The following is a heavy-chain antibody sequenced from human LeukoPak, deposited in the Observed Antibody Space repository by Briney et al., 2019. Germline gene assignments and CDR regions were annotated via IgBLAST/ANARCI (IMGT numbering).Heavy chain of an antibody. D-gene: IGHD3-10*01. CDR2: IYYSGST. Sequence: SETLSLTCTVSGGSISSSGYYWGWIRQPPGKGLEWIGNIYYSGSTHYNPSLKSRVTISVDTSKKQFSLKLTSVTAADTAVYYCARHSAAAYYGSGANLGGGWFDPWGQGTLVTVSS. J-gene: IGHJ5*02. CDR1: GGSISSSGYY. V-gene: IGHV4-39*01. CDR3: ARHSAAAYYGSGANLGGGWFDP.